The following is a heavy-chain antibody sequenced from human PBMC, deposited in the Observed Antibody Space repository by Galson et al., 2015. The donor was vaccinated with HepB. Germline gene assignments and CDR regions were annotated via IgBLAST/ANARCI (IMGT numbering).Heavy chain of an antibody. CDR2: IYYSGST. Sequence: ETLSLTCTVSGGSISSYYWSWIRQPPGKGLEWIGYIYYSGSTNYNPSLKSRVTISVDTSKNQFSLKLSSVTAADTAVYYCASYGSGSRFRNMDVWGQGTTVTVSS. D-gene: IGHD3-10*01. CDR3: ASYGSGSRFRNMDV. J-gene: IGHJ6*02. V-gene: IGHV4-59*01. CDR1: GGSISSYY.